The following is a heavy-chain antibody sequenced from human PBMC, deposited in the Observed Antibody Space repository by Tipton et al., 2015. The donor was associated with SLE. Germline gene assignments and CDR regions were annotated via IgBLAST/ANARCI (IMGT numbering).Heavy chain of an antibody. CDR2: ISYDGSNK. CDR3: STNPTSGF. J-gene: IGHJ4*02. D-gene: IGHD3-10*01. V-gene: IGHV3-30*04. CDR1: GFIFRNYA. Sequence: SLRLSCAASGFIFRNYAMYWVRQAAGKGPEWVALISYDGSNKYYADSVKGRFTISRDNSKNTLYLQMNSLKTEDTAVYYCSTNPTSGFWGQGTLVTVSS.